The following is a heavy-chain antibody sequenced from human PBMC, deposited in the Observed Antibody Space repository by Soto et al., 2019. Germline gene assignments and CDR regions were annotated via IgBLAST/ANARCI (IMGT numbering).Heavy chain of an antibody. CDR2: ITNRGST. J-gene: IGHJ5*01. V-gene: IGHV4-34*01. Sequence: SQTLSLTCAAVGGSLSDSYWSWIRQSPEKGLECIGEITNRGSTYYNPSLESRVTISGDMFKKQFALEVRSATAADTAVYFWARGRTAIATRWFDSWGQGTLVTVSS. CDR1: GGSLSDSY. D-gene: IGHD1-1*01. CDR3: ARGRTAIATRWFDS.